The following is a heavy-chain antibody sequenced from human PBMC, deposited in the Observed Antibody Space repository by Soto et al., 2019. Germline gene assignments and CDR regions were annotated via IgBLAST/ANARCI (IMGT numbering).Heavy chain of an antibody. V-gene: IGHV1-69*02. J-gene: IGHJ4*02. CDR3: ASHMVRGVSVDY. CDR2: IIPILGIA. D-gene: IGHD3-10*01. Sequence: QVQLVQSGAEVKKSGSSVKVSCKASGGTFSSYTISWVRQAAGQGLEWMGRIIPILGIANYAQKFQGRVTITADKSTSTAYMELSSLRSEDTAVYYCASHMVRGVSVDYWGQGTLVTVSS. CDR1: GGTFSSYT.